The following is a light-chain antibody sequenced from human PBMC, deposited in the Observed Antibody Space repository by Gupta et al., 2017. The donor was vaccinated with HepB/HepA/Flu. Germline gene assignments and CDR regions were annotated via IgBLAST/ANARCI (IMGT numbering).Light chain of an antibody. Sequence: EIVLTPSPGTLSLSLGERATLSCRTSQNISTDYLAWYQHKRGQSPRLLIYATSTRATGIPDRFRGSGSETYFTLTITRLEPEDVAVYFCQQYGTSPLTFGGGTKVEIK. CDR3: QQYGTSPLT. J-gene: IGKJ4*01. V-gene: IGKV3-20*01. CDR1: QNISTDY. CDR2: ATS.